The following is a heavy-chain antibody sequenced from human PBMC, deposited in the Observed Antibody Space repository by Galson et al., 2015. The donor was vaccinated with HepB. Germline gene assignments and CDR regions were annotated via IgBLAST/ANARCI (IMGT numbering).Heavy chain of an antibody. CDR1: GYTFTSYA. J-gene: IGHJ4*02. CDR2: INAGNGNT. CDR3: ARDGFQIYYYDSSLFDY. Sequence: SVKVSCKASGYTFTSYAMHRVRQAPGQRLEWMGWINAGNGNTKYSQKFQGRVTITRDTSASTAYMELSSLRSEDTAVYYCARDGFQIYYYDSSLFDYWGQGTLVTVSS. D-gene: IGHD3-22*01. V-gene: IGHV1-3*01.